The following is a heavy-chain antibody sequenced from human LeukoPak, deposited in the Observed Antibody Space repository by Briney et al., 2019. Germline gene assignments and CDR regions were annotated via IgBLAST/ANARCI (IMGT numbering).Heavy chain of an antibody. CDR3: ARDASRGTLDWFDP. CDR1: GFTFSSYS. Sequence: GGSLRLSCAASGFTFSSYSMNWVRQAPGKGLEWVSSISSSSSYIYYADSVKGRFTISRDNSKNTLYLQMNSLRAEDTAVCYCARDASRGTLDWFDPWGQGTLVTVSS. CDR2: ISSSSSYI. J-gene: IGHJ5*02. D-gene: IGHD1-7*01. V-gene: IGHV3-21*01.